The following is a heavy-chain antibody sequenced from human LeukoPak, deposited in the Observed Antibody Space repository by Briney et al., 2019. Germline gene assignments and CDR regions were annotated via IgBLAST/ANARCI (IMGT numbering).Heavy chain of an antibody. CDR1: GYSFTSYW. V-gene: IGHV5-51*01. CDR3: ARQGHSDFWSGYYVY. D-gene: IGHD3-3*01. J-gene: IGHJ4*02. Sequence: GESPKISCKGSGYSFTSYWIGWVRQMPGKGLEWMGIIYPGDSDTRYSPSFQGQVTISADKSISTAYLQWSSLKASDTAMYYCARQGHSDFWSGYYVYWGQGTLVTVSS. CDR2: IYPGDSDT.